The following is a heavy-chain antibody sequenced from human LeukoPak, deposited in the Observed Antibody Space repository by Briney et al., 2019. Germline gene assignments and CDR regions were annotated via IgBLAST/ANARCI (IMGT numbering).Heavy chain of an antibody. Sequence: PGGSPRLSCAASGFTFNTFEMNCVRQAPGKGLEWASYVSGSGDEIRYGDSVRGRFTISRDNAKSSLYLQMNSLRAEDTAVYYGATKVPCSSHFSSWGQGTLVTVSS. CDR3: ATKVPCSSHFSS. CDR1: GFTFNTFE. V-gene: IGHV3-48*03. CDR2: VSGSGDEI. D-gene: IGHD2-15*01. J-gene: IGHJ4*02.